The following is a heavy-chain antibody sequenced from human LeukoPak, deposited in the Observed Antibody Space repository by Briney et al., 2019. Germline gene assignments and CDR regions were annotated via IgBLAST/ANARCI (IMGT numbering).Heavy chain of an antibody. D-gene: IGHD3-22*01. CDR3: ARDNPYDSSGYYFGDIDI. Sequence: SETLSLTCTVSGGSISSGDYYWSWIRQPPGKGLEWIGYIYYSGSTYYNPSLKSRVTISVDTSKNQFSLKLSSVTAADTAVYYRARDNPYDSSGYYFGDIDIWGQGTMVTVSS. CDR2: IYYSGST. J-gene: IGHJ3*02. CDR1: GGSISSGDYY. V-gene: IGHV4-30-4*01.